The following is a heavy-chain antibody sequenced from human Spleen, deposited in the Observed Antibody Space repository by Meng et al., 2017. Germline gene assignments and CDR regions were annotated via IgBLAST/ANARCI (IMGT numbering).Heavy chain of an antibody. V-gene: IGHV4-59*12. CDR3: ARGAVAGKYYFDY. CDR2: IYQSGST. CDR1: GGSISSYY. J-gene: IGHJ4*02. Sequence: SETLSLTCTVSGGSISSYYWSWIRQSPGKGLEWIGSIYQSGSTYYNPSLKSRVTISVDTSKNQSSLKLSSVTAADTAVYYCARGAVAGKYYFDYWGQGTLVTVSS. D-gene: IGHD6-19*01.